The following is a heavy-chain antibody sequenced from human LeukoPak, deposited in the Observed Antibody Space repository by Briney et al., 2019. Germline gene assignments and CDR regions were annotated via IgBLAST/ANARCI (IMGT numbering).Heavy chain of an antibody. Sequence: SQTLSLTCTVSGGSISSGGYYWSWIRQHPGTGLEWIGYIYYSGSTYYNSSLKSRVTISVDTSKNQFSLKLSSVTAADTAVYYCARPGVRAATDYWGQGTLVTVSS. CDR2: IYYSGST. V-gene: IGHV4-31*03. J-gene: IGHJ4*02. CDR3: ARPGVRAATDY. CDR1: GGSISSGGYY. D-gene: IGHD2-15*01.